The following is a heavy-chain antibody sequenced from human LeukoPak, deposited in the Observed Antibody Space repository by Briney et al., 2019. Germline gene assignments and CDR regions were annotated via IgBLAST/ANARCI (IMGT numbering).Heavy chain of an antibody. Sequence: SETLSLTCAVYGGSFSGYYWSWIRQPPGKGLEWIGEINHSGSTNYNPSLKSRVTISVDTSKNQFSLKLSSVTAADTAVYYCARGNGVRIFGVVITHKGAYYMDVWGKGTTVTVSS. CDR2: INHSGST. CDR1: GGSFSGYY. CDR3: ARGNGVRIFGVVITHKGAYYMDV. V-gene: IGHV4-34*01. D-gene: IGHD3-3*01. J-gene: IGHJ6*03.